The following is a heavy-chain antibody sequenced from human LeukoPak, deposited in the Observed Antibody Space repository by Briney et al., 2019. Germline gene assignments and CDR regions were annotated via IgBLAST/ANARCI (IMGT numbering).Heavy chain of an antibody. CDR2: ISRFGTT. CDR1: GGSFSDGYW. J-gene: IGHJ5*02. Sequence: SGTLSFTCALSGGSFSDGYWWTWVRQSPGKGLEFIGQISRFGTTNYNPSLRSRVSISMEKSQNLFSLNLTFVTAADTAMYFCAKETDYSRPNYFDPWGQGTLVIVSS. CDR3: AKETDYSRPNYFDP. D-gene: IGHD4-11*01. V-gene: IGHV4-4*02.